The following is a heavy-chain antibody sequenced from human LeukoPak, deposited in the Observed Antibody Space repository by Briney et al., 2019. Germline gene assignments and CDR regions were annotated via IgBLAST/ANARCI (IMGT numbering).Heavy chain of an antibody. CDR3: AARFYSSSWGFDP. D-gene: IGHD6-13*01. Sequence: SETLSLTCTVSGGSISSYYWSWIRQPPGKGLEWIGYIYYSGSTNYNPSLKSRVTISVDTSKNQFSLKLSSVTAADTAVYYCAARFYSSSWGFDPWGQGTLVTVSS. J-gene: IGHJ5*02. CDR1: GGSISSYY. CDR2: IYYSGST. V-gene: IGHV4-59*01.